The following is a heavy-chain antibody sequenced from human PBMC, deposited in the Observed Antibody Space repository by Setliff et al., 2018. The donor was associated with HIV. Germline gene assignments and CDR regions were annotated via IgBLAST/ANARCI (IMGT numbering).Heavy chain of an antibody. CDR2: VDYTGST. V-gene: IGHV4-39*07. CDR1: GGSISTSNYY. Sequence: PSETLSLTCTVSGGSISTSNYYWGWVRQPPGKGLEWVGNVDYTGSTYYNPSLKSRVTMSVDTSKNQFSLNLSSVTAADTAVYYCAREGSSTSPMPLWGQGILVTVSS. CDR3: AREGSSTSPMPL. D-gene: IGHD2-2*01. J-gene: IGHJ4*02.